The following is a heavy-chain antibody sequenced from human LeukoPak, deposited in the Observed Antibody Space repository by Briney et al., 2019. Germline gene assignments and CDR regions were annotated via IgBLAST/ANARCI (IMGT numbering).Heavy chain of an antibody. V-gene: IGHV3-21*01. CDR2: ISSSSSYI. D-gene: IGHD2-2*01. CDR3: ARARWGYCSSTSCHPYFDY. J-gene: IGHJ4*02. Sequence: KTGGSLRLSCAASGFTFSSYSMNWVRQAPGKGLEWVSSISSSSSYIYYADSVKGRFTISRDNAKNSLYLQMNSLRAKDTAVYYCARARWGYCSSTSCHPYFDYWGQGTLVTVSS. CDR1: GFTFSSYS.